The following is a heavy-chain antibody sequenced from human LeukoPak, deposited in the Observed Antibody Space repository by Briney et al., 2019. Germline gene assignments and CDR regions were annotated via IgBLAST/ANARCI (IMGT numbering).Heavy chain of an antibody. Sequence: PGGSLRLSCAASGFTFSNAWMSWVRQAPGKGLEWVGRIKSKTDGGTTDYAAPVKGRFTISRDDSKNTLYLQMNSLKTEDTAVYYCTTPLIAARNYYYYMDVWGKGTTVTVSS. CDR2: IKSKTDGGTT. V-gene: IGHV3-15*01. D-gene: IGHD6-6*01. CDR1: GFTFSNAW. CDR3: TTPLIAARNYYYYMDV. J-gene: IGHJ6*03.